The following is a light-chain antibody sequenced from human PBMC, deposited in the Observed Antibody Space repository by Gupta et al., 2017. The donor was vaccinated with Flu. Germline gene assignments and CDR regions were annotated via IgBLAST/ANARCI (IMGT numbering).Light chain of an antibody. Sequence: EMVMTQSPVTLSVSPGERATLSCRASQSVGSNLAWYQQKPGQAPRLLIYGASTTATGVPARFSGGGSGTEFTLTISSLQSEDIADYYCQQYNKWPGTFGQGTKVEIK. CDR1: QSVGSN. CDR2: GAS. V-gene: IGKV3-15*01. CDR3: QQYNKWPGT. J-gene: IGKJ1*01.